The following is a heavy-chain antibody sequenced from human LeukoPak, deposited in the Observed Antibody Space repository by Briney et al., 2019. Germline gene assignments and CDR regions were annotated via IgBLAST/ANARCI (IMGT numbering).Heavy chain of an antibody. CDR3: ARNSGIAAAGTF. V-gene: IGHV4-34*01. CDR1: GGSFSGYY. J-gene: IGHJ4*02. D-gene: IGHD6-13*01. Sequence: ASETLSLTCAVYGGSFSGYYWSWIRQPPGKGLQWIGEINHTGSTNYSPSLKSRVTISVDTSRNQFSLKLSSVTAADTAVYYCARNSGIAAAGTFWGQGTLVTVSS. CDR2: INHTGST.